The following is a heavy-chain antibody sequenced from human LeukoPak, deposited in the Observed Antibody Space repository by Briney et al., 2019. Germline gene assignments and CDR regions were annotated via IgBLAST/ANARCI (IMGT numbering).Heavy chain of an antibody. Sequence: PSQTLSLTCTVSGGSISSGGYYWSWIRQPPGKGLEWIGYIYYSGSTYYNPSLKSRVTISVDTSKNQFSLKLSSVTAADTAVYYCARDYYDANWFDPWGQGTLVTVSS. V-gene: IGHV4-30-4*01. D-gene: IGHD3-22*01. J-gene: IGHJ5*02. CDR3: ARDYYDANWFDP. CDR2: IYYSGST. CDR1: GGSISSGGYY.